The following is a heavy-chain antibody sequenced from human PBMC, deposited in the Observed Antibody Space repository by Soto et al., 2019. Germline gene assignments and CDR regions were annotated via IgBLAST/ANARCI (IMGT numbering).Heavy chain of an antibody. D-gene: IGHD5-18*01. CDR2: INAGNGNT. V-gene: IGHV1-3*01. CDR3: ARDPGYSYGYN. Sequence: ASVKVSCKASGYTFTSYAMHWVRQAPGQRLEWMGWINAGNGNTKYSQKFQGRVTITRDTSASTAYMELSSLRPEDTAVCYCARDPGYSYGYNWGQGTLVTVSS. J-gene: IGHJ4*02. CDR1: GYTFTSYA.